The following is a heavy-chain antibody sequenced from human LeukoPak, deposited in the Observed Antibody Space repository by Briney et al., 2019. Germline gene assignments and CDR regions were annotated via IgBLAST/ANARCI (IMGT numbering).Heavy chain of an antibody. CDR1: GGIFSSYA. V-gene: IGHV1-69*06. Sequence: ASVKVSCKAPGGIFSSYAINWVRQAPGQGLEWMGRIIPIFGSANYAQKLQGRVTITADKSTRTAYMELSSLRSEDTALYYCAKGSRLREGGSYRFWGQGTLVTVSS. CDR3: AKGSRLREGGSYRF. J-gene: IGHJ4*02. D-gene: IGHD3-16*02. CDR2: IIPIFGSA.